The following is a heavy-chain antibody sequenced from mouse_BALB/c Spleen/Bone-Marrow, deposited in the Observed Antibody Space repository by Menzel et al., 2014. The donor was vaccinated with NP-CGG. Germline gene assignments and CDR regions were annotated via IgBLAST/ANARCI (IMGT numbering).Heavy chain of an antibody. V-gene: IGHV1S81*02. Sequence: VQLQQSGAELVKPGTSVRLSCKASGYTFTTYYIYWVKQRAGQGLEWIGEINPSNGGTNFNEKYKSKATLTVDKSSSTSYMQLSSPTSEDSAVYYCTRDGHNYYAMDYWGQGTSVTVSS. CDR2: INPSNGGT. J-gene: IGHJ4*01. CDR1: GYTFTTYY. CDR3: TRDGHNYYAMDY. D-gene: IGHD2-3*01.